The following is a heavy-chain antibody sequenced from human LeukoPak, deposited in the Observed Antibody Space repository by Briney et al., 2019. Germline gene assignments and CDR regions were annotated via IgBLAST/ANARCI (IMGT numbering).Heavy chain of an antibody. CDR2: ISASGSST. Sequence: GGSLRLSCAASGFTFSSYAMSWLRQAPGKGLEWVSTISASGSSTYYVDSVKGRFTISRDKSKNTLHLQMNSLRAEDTAVFYCAKGGALKSYYFDYWGQGTLVTVSS. J-gene: IGHJ4*02. D-gene: IGHD3-16*01. V-gene: IGHV3-23*01. CDR1: GFTFSSYA. CDR3: AKGGALKSYYFDY.